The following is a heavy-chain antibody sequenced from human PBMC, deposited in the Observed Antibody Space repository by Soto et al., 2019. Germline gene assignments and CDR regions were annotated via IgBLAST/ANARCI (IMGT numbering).Heavy chain of an antibody. Sequence: QLQLQESGPGLVKSSETLSLTCTVSGGSISSSHYWGWIRQPPGKGLEWIGSVLYSGRPYYSPSFKSRITLSADTSKNHFSPRVRSVTATDTAVYFCARHYNTGAFFDYWGQGNLVTVSS. V-gene: IGHV4-39*01. D-gene: IGHD1-20*01. CDR2: VLYSGRP. CDR3: ARHYNTGAFFDY. CDR1: GGSISSSHY. J-gene: IGHJ4*02.